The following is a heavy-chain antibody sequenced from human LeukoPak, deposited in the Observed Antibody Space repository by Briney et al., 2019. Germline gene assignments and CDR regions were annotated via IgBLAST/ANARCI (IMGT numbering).Heavy chain of an antibody. V-gene: IGHV4-59*01. J-gene: IGHJ4*02. Sequence: PSETLSLTCTASGGSISSYYWSWIRQPPGKGLEWIGYISYSGTTNYNPSLKSRVTISVAPSKNQFSLKLRSVTAPDTAVYYCARDRGNYFDYWGQGTLVTVPS. CDR3: ARDRGNYFDY. D-gene: IGHD6-13*01. CDR2: ISYSGTT. CDR1: GGSISSYY.